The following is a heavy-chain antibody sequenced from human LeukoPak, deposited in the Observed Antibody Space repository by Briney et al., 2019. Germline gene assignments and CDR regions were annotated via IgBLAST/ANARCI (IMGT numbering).Heavy chain of an antibody. CDR2: IIPIFGTA. CDR3: ARLRLLYYYGSGSYVSWFDP. V-gene: IGHV1-69*13. Sequence: ASVKVSCKASGGTFSSYAISWVRQAPGQGLEWMGGIIPIFGTANYAQKFQGRVTITADESTSTAYMELSSLRSEDTAVYYCARLRLLYYYGSGSYVSWFDPWGQGTLVTVSS. CDR1: GGTFSSYA. D-gene: IGHD3-10*01. J-gene: IGHJ5*02.